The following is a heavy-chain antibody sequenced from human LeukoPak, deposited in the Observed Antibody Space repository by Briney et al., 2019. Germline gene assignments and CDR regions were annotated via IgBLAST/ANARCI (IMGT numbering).Heavy chain of an antibody. CDR1: GFTFDDYG. J-gene: IGHJ4*02. D-gene: IGHD3-22*01. V-gene: IGHV3-20*04. Sequence: GSLRLSCAASGFTFDDYGMSWVRQAPGKGLEWVSGINWNGGSTGYADSVKGRFTISRDNAKNSLYLQMNSLRAEDTALYYCARKSSGYYIFDYWGQGTLVTVSS. CDR2: INWNGGST. CDR3: ARKSSGYYIFDY.